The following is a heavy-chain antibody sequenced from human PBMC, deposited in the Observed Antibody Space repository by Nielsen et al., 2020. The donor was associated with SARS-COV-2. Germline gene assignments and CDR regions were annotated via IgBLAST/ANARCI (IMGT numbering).Heavy chain of an antibody. Sequence: ASVKVSCKASGYTFTNYGISWVRQAPGQGLEWMGWISAYNGNTNYAQKLQGRVTMTTDTSTSTAYMELRSLRSDDTAVYYCARNRITMIVVVITTIDYWGQGTLVTVSS. D-gene: IGHD3-22*01. CDR2: ISAYNGNT. V-gene: IGHV1-18*01. CDR3: ARNRITMIVVVITTIDY. J-gene: IGHJ4*02. CDR1: GYTFTNYG.